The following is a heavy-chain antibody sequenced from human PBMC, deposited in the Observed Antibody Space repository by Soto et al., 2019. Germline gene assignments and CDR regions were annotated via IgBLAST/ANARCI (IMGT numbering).Heavy chain of an antibody. CDR3: AKAVRYDILTGYYLDAFDI. CDR2: ISGSGGST. J-gene: IGHJ3*02. V-gene: IGHV3-23*01. CDR1: GFTFSSYA. Sequence: EVQLLESGGGLVQPGGSLRLSCAASGFTFSSYAMSWVRQAPGKGLEWVSAISGSGGSTYYADSVKGRFTISRDNSKNTLYLQINSLRAEDTAVYYCAKAVRYDILTGYYLDAFDIWGQGTMVTVSS. D-gene: IGHD3-9*01.